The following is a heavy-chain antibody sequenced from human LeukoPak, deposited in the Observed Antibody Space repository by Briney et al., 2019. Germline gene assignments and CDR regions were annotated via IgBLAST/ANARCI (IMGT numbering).Heavy chain of an antibody. CDR2: IGTSGGGT. Sequence: GGSLRLSCVASGFSFSLYSMKWVRQAPGKGLEWVSIIGTSGGGTHYADSVKGRFTISRDNSKNTLFLQMNSLRAEDTAVYFCAKTSGYSFGVDYWGQGTLVTVSS. CDR1: GFSFSLYS. V-gene: IGHV3-23*01. CDR3: AKTSGYSFGVDY. J-gene: IGHJ4*02. D-gene: IGHD5-18*01.